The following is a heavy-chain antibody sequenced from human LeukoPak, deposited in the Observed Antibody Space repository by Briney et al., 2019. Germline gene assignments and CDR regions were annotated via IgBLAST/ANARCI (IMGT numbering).Heavy chain of an antibody. J-gene: IGHJ4*02. CDR2: INHSGST. CDR3: ARVADSSGYYFDY. Sequence: KPSETLSLTCAVYGGSFSGYYWSWIRQPPGKGLEWIGEINHSGSTNYNPSLKSRVTISVDTSKNQFSLKLSSVTAADTAVYYCARVADSSGYYFDYWGQGTLVTVSP. CDR1: GGSFSGYY. D-gene: IGHD3-22*01. V-gene: IGHV4-34*01.